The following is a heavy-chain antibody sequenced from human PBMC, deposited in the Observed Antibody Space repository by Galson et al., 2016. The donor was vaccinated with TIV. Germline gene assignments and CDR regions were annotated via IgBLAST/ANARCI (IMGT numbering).Heavy chain of an antibody. J-gene: IGHJ5*01. CDR3: ARDRGFSSWSWTFNS. Sequence: SLRLSCGASGFDFRSDGMHWVRQAPGRGLEWVAFVWYDGGNIHYADAVKGRFIISRDNSKNTLYLQMNSLRVEDTAVYYCARDRGFSSWSWTFNSWGQGTLVTVSS. CDR2: VWYDGGNI. D-gene: IGHD6-6*01. CDR1: GFDFRSDG. V-gene: IGHV3-33*01.